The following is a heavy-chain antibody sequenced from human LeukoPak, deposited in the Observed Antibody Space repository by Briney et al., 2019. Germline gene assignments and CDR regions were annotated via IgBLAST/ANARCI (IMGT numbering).Heavy chain of an antibody. CDR3: ASRTGIGAADAFDI. CDR2: INAGNGNT. Sequence: ASVKVSCTASGYTFTSYAMHWVRQAPGQRLEWMGWINAGNGNTKYSQKFQGRVTITRDTSASTAYMELSSLRSEDTAVYYCASRTGIGAADAFDIWGRGTMVTVSS. J-gene: IGHJ3*02. D-gene: IGHD7-27*01. CDR1: GYTFTSYA. V-gene: IGHV1-3*01.